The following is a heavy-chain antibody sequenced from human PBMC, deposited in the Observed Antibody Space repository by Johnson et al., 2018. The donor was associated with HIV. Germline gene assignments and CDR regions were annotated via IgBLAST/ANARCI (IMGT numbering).Heavy chain of an antibody. J-gene: IGHJ3*02. CDR3: AKDLNYGSGPVDI. V-gene: IGHV3-33*06. Sequence: QVQLVESGGGVVQPGRSLRLSCAASGFTFSSYGMHWVRQAPGKGLEWVAVIWYDGSNKYYADSVKGRFTISRDNSKNTLYLQMNSLRAGDTAVYYCAKDLNYGSGPVDICGQGTMVTVSS. CDR1: GFTFSSYG. D-gene: IGHD3-10*01. CDR2: IWYDGSNK.